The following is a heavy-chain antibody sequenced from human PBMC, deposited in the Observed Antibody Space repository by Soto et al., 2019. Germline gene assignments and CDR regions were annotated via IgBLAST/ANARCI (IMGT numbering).Heavy chain of an antibody. Sequence: SVKVSCKASGGTFSSHPISWMRQATGQGLEWMGGIIPIFGAANCAQKFQGRVTIAADKSTSTAYMELSSLRSEDTAVYYCARGPPCGSSGYYCGWGQGTLVTVSS. D-gene: IGHD3-22*01. CDR1: GGTFSSHP. V-gene: IGHV1-69*06. CDR3: ARGPPCGSSGYYCG. J-gene: IGHJ1*01. CDR2: IIPIFGAA.